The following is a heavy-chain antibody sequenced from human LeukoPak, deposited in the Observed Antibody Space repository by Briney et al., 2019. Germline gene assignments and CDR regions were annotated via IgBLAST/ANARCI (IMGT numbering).Heavy chain of an antibody. Sequence: VGSLRLSCAASGFTFNRYAMSWVRQAPGKGLEWVSAVSGSGGSTYYVDSAKGRFTISRDNSKNTLYLQMNSLRAEDTAVYYCAKDRDFTHYGSGSFDYWGQGTLVTVSS. CDR2: VSGSGGST. V-gene: IGHV3-23*01. D-gene: IGHD3-10*01. J-gene: IGHJ4*02. CDR3: AKDRDFTHYGSGSFDY. CDR1: GFTFNRYA.